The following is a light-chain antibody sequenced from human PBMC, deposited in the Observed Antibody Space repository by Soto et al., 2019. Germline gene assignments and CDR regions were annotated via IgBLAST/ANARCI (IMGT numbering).Light chain of an antibody. J-gene: IGLJ1*01. V-gene: IGLV2-8*01. CDR1: SSDVGGYNY. CDR2: EVS. CDR3: SSYAGSNNPYV. Sequence: QSVLTQPPSASGSPGQPVTISCTGTSSDVGGYNYVSWYQQHPGKAPKLMIYEVSKRPLGVPDRFSGSKSGNTASLTVSGLQAEDEADYYCSSYAGSNNPYVFGTGTKVTVL.